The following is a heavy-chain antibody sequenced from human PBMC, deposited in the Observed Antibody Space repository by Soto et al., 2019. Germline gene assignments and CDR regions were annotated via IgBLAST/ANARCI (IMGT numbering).Heavy chain of an antibody. D-gene: IGHD6-13*01. Sequence: EVQLVESGGGLVKPVGSLILSCAASGCTFSSYSMNWVRHAPWKGLEWVSSISSRSSYIYYADSVQGRFTISRDNAKNSLYLQMNSLRAEDTAVYYCASLAAAGTFAYWGQGTLVTVSS. V-gene: IGHV3-21*01. CDR1: GCTFSSYS. J-gene: IGHJ4*02. CDR3: ASLAAAGTFAY. CDR2: ISSRSSYI.